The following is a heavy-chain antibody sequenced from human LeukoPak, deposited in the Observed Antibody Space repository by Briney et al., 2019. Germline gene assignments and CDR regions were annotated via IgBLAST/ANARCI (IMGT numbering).Heavy chain of an antibody. CDR3: ATAPESPYYFDY. Sequence: ASVKVSCKASGYTFTGYYMHWVRQAPGQGLELMGWINPNSGYTNYAQKFQGRVTMTRDTSISTAYMELSSLRSDDTAVYFCATAPESPYYFDYWGQGILVTVSS. CDR1: GYTFTGYY. CDR2: INPNSGYT. V-gene: IGHV1-2*02. J-gene: IGHJ4*02.